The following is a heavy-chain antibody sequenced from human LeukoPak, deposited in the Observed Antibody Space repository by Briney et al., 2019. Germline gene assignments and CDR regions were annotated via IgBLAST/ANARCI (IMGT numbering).Heavy chain of an antibody. D-gene: IGHD3-22*01. V-gene: IGHV4-34*01. Sequence: SETLPLTCAVSGGSFSAFFWRWIRQPPGKGLEWIGDVGHSGSADYNPSLKSRVTVSADPSKTQFSLKLTSVTAADTAVYYCATRGDHSDTSGNSYDALDVWGQGTMVTVSP. CDR1: GGSFSAFF. CDR3: ATRGDHSDTSGNSYDALDV. J-gene: IGHJ3*01. CDR2: VGHSGSA.